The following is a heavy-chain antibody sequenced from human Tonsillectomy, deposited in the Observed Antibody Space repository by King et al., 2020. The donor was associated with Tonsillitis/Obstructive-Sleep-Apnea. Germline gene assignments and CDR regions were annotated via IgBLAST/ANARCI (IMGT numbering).Heavy chain of an antibody. CDR3: AGGILTGYYIDY. CDR2: IYYSGST. D-gene: IGHD3-9*01. CDR1: GGSISSYY. V-gene: IGHV4-59*01. Sequence: QLQESGPGLVKPSETLSLTCTVSGGSISSYYWSWIRQPPGKGLEWIGYIYYSGSTNYNPSLKSRVTISVDTSKNQFSLKLSSVTAADTAVYYCAGGILTGYYIDYWGQGTLVTVSS. J-gene: IGHJ4*02.